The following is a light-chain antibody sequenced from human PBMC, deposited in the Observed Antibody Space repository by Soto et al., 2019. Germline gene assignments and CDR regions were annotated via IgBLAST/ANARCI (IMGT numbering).Light chain of an antibody. CDR3: QQYGNSPLT. J-gene: IGKJ4*01. V-gene: IGKV3-20*01. CDR2: GVS. Sequence: EIVLTQSPATLSLSPGERATLSCRASQSVSRYLAWYQQKPGQAPRVIIFGVSTRASATPDRFRGSGSGTYFTLTISRLEPDDFALYYCQQYGNSPLTFGGGTKV. CDR1: QSVSRY.